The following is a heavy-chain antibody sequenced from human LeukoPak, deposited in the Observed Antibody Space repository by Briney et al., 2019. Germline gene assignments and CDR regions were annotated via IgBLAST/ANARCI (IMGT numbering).Heavy chain of an antibody. CDR3: ARGGGLDYYDSSGYYYG. V-gene: IGHV1-69*01. Sequence: SVKVSCKASGGTFSSYAISWVRQAPGQGLEWMGGIIPIFGTANYAQKFQGRVTITADESTSTAYMELSSLRSEDTAVCYCARGGGLDYYDSSGYYYGWGQGTLVTVSS. D-gene: IGHD3-22*01. CDR1: GGTFSSYA. J-gene: IGHJ4*02. CDR2: IIPIFGTA.